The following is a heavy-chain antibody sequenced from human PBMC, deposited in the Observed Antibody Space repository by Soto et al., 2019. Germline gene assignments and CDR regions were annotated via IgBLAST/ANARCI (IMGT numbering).Heavy chain of an antibody. CDR2: IYYSGST. V-gene: IGHV4-31*03. CDR3: ASGYSYGYFDY. D-gene: IGHD5-18*01. Sequence: SETLSLTCSVSDDSINSDKYYWSWIRQHPGKGLEWIGYIYYSGSTYYNPSLKSRVTISVDTSKNQFSLKLSSVTAADTAVYYCASGYSYGYFDYWGQGTLVTVSS. CDR1: DDSINSDKYY. J-gene: IGHJ4*02.